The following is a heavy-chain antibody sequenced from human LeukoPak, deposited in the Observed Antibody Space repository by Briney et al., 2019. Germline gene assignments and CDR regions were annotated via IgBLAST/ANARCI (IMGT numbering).Heavy chain of an antibody. Sequence: SGGSLRRSCAASGFTFSSYSMNWVRQAPGKGLEWVSSISSSSSYIYYADSVKGRFTISRDNAKNSLYLQMNSLRAEDTAVYYCARESGATTDFQHWGQGTLVTVSS. CDR1: GFTFSSYS. CDR3: ARESGATTDFQH. V-gene: IGHV3-21*01. D-gene: IGHD1-26*01. CDR2: ISSSSSYI. J-gene: IGHJ1*01.